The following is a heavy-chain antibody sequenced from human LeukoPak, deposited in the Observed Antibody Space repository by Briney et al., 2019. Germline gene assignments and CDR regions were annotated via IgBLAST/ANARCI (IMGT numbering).Heavy chain of an antibody. Sequence: GGSLRLSCAASGFTFSSYWMSWVRQAPGKGLEWVANIKQDGSEKYYVDSVKGRFTISRDNAKNSLYLQMNSLRAEDTAVYYCARPSIEVDFWSGNGYYYYMDVWGKGTTVTVSS. V-gene: IGHV3-7*01. D-gene: IGHD3-3*01. CDR2: IKQDGSEK. J-gene: IGHJ6*03. CDR3: ARPSIEVDFWSGNGYYYYMDV. CDR1: GFTFSSYW.